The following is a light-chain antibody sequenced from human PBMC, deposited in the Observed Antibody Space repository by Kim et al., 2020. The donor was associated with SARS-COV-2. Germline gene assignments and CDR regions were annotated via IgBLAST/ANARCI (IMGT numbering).Light chain of an antibody. Sequence: EIVLTQSPGTLSLSPGERATLSCRASQSLSSSYLAWYQQKPGQAPRLLIYGASSRSTGIPDRFSGSGSGTHFTLTISRLEPEDFAVYYCQQYGNSPTFGGGTKVDIK. J-gene: IGKJ4*01. CDR2: GAS. V-gene: IGKV3-20*01. CDR3: QQYGNSPT. CDR1: QSLSSSY.